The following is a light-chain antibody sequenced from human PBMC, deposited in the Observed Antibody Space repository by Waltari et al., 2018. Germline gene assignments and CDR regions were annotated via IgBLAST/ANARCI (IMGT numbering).Light chain of an antibody. CDR2: EKT. V-gene: IGLV1-51*02. J-gene: IGLJ7*01. CDR1: SSNIGNNY. Sequence: QSVLTQPPSVSAAPGQRVTISCSGGSSNIGNNYVSWYRQFPGTAPKLLIYEKTELPSGIPGRFSGSKCGTSATLDITGLQAGDEADYYCGTWDSSLSGAVFGGGTHLTVL. CDR3: GTWDSSLSGAV.